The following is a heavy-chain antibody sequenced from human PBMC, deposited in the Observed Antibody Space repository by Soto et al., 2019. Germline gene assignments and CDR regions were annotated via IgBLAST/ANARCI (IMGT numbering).Heavy chain of an antibody. J-gene: IGHJ3*02. Sequence: EVQLVESGGGLVKPGGSLRLSCAASGFTFSNAWMSWVRQAPGKGLEWVGRIKSKTDGGTTDYAAPVKGRFTISRDDSKNTLYLQMNSLKTEDTAVYYCTTDMAAIVFRLTVDIWGQGTMVTVSS. CDR2: IKSKTDGGTT. CDR1: GFTFSNAW. CDR3: TTDMAAIVFRLTVDI. D-gene: IGHD5-18*01. V-gene: IGHV3-15*01.